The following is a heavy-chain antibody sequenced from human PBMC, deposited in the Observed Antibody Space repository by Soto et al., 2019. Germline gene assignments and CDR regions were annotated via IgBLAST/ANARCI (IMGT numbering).Heavy chain of an antibody. CDR3: TVWGSGNDFGAS. D-gene: IGHD3-10*01. CDR2: SKNKADSYTT. V-gene: IGHV3-72*01. J-gene: IGHJ4*02. Sequence: EVQLVESGGGLVQPGGSLRLSCAASGFTFSDHYMDWVRQAPGKGLEWVGRSKNKADSYTTEYAASVKVRFTISRDGSKNSLFLQMNSLKTVDTAVYYCTVWGSGNDFGASWGQGILGTVSS. CDR1: GFTFSDHY.